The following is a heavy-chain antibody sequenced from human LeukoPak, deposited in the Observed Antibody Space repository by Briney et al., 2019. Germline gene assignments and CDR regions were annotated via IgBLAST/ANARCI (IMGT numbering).Heavy chain of an antibody. CDR1: GYTFTGYY. CDR3: ARDLKWEPRANAFDI. CDR2: INPNSGAT. D-gene: IGHD1-26*01. J-gene: IGHJ3*02. V-gene: IGHV1-2*02. Sequence: GASVKVSCKASGYTFTGYYLHWVRQAPGQGLEWMGWINPNSGATNYAQMFQGRVTMTRDTSISTAYMELSRLRSDDTAVYYCARDLKWEPRANAFDIWGQGTMVTVSS.